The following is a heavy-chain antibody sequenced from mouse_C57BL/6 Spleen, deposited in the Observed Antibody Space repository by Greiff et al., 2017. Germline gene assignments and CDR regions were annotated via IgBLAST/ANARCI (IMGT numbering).Heavy chain of an antibody. J-gene: IGHJ3*01. V-gene: IGHV1-52*01. CDR2: IDPSDSET. D-gene: IGHD2-3*01. Sequence: QVQLKQPGAELVRPGSSVKLSCKASGYTFTSYWMHWVKQRPIQGLEWIGNIDPSDSETHYNQKFKDKATLTVDKSSSTAYMQLSSLTSEDSAVYYCARSEDGYYPFAYWGQGTLVTVSA. CDR3: ARSEDGYYPFAY. CDR1: GYTFTSYW.